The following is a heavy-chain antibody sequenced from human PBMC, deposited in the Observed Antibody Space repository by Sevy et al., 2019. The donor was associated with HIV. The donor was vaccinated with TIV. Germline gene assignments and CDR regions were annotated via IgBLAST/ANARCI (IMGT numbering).Heavy chain of an antibody. Sequence: SETLSLTCAVSGYSISSGYYWGWIRQPPGKGLEWIGSIYHSGTTYYNPSLKSRVTISVDTSKNQFSLKLSSVTAADTAVYYCATFIAAAGWRWAFDIWGQGTMVTVSS. CDR2: IYHSGTT. CDR3: ATFIAAAGWRWAFDI. J-gene: IGHJ3*02. V-gene: IGHV4-38-2*01. CDR1: GYSISSGYY. D-gene: IGHD6-13*01.